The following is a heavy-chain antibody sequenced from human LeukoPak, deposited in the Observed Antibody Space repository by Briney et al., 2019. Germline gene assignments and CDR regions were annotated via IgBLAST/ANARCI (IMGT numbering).Heavy chain of an antibody. CDR1: GGSISSFY. J-gene: IGHJ5*02. CDR3: TRAPRKAWFDP. D-gene: IGHD1-14*01. Sequence: SETLSLTCSVSGGSISSFYCSWIRQPPGKGLEWIGYTSYSGNTNYNPSLKSRVTMSVDTSRKQFSLRLTSVTAADTAVYYCTRAPRKAWFDPWGQGTLVTVSS. V-gene: IGHV4-59*01. CDR2: TSYSGNT.